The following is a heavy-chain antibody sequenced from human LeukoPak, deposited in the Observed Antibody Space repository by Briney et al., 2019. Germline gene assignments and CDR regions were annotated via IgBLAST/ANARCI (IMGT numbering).Heavy chain of an antibody. CDR3: AKADGSYKTLIDY. CDR1: GFTFTICA. Sequence: PGGSVRLSCAASGFTFTICAMNWVRQAPGKGLEWVSGISCSGGSTYYADSVKGRFTISRDSSKNTVYLQMNSLRAEDTAVYYCAKADGSYKTLIDYWGQGTLVTVSS. J-gene: IGHJ4*02. CDR2: ISCSGGST. V-gene: IGHV3-23*01. D-gene: IGHD3-10*01.